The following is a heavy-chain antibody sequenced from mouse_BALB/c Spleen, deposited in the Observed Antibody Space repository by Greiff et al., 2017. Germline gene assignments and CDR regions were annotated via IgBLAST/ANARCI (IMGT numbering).Heavy chain of an antibody. J-gene: IGHJ4*01. D-gene: IGHD2-1*01. CDR3: AKHANGNYFSYAMDY. CDR1: GFSLTDYG. V-gene: IGHV2-6-5*01. Sequence: VMLVESGPGLVAPSQSLSITCTVSGFSLTDYGVSWIRQPPGKGLEWLGVIWGGGSTYYNSALKSRLSISKDNSKSQVFLKMNSLQTDDTAMYYCAKHANGNYFSYAMDYWGQGTSVTVSS. CDR2: IWGGGST.